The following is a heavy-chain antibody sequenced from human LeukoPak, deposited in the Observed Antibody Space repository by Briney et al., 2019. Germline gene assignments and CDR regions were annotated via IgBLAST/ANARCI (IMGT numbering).Heavy chain of an antibody. D-gene: IGHD3-10*01. CDR1: GFTFSSYA. V-gene: IGHV3-30-3*01. CDR2: ISHDGSNK. Sequence: GGSLRLSCAASGFTFSSYAMHWGRQGPGKGLEWVAVISHDGSNKYYADSVKGRFTISRDNSKNTLYLQMNSLRAEDTAVYYCARGSRGFDYWGQGTLVTVSS. CDR3: ARGSRGFDY. J-gene: IGHJ4*02.